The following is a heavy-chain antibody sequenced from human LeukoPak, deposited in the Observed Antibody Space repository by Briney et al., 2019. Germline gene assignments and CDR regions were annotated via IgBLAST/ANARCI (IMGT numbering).Heavy chain of an antibody. V-gene: IGHV4-59*08. CDR2: IYYSGST. CDR3: ARRGPNIAVAGTGVDY. CDR1: GGSISSYY. Sequence: PSETLSLTCTVSGGSISSYYWSWIRQPPGKGLKWIGYIYYSGSTNYNPSLKSRVTISVDTSKNQFSLKLSSVTAADTAVYYCARRGPNIAVAGTGVDYWGQGTLVTVSS. D-gene: IGHD6-19*01. J-gene: IGHJ4*02.